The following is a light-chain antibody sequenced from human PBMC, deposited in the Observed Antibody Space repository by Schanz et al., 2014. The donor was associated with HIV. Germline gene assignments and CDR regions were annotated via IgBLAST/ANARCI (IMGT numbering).Light chain of an antibody. Sequence: EIVMTQSPATLSLSPGQRATLSCRASQSVSTKLAWYQQRPGQAPRLLIYGASTRATGIPARFSGRGSGTQFTLTISRLEPEDFAVYYCQQYGGSPPYSSGQGTKLEIK. CDR3: QQYGGSPPYS. CDR2: GAS. V-gene: IGKV3-15*01. J-gene: IGKJ2*03. CDR1: QSVSTK.